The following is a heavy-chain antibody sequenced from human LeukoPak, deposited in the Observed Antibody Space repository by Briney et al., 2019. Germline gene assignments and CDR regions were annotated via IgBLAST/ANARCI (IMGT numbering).Heavy chain of an antibody. CDR3: ARTIVATIPLDY. J-gene: IGHJ4*02. D-gene: IGHD5-12*01. CDR1: GFTFSSYS. Sequence: GGSLRLSCAASGFTFSSYSMNWVRQAPGKGLEWVSSISSSSSYIYYADSVKGRFTISRDNAKNSLYLQMNSLRAEDTAVYYCARTIVATIPLDYWGQGTLVTVSS. CDR2: ISSSSSYI. V-gene: IGHV3-21*01.